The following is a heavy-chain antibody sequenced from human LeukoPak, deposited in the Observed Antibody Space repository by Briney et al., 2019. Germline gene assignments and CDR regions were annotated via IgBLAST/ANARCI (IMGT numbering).Heavy chain of an antibody. Sequence: ASVKVSCKASGYTFTSYGISWVRQAPGQGLEWMGWINPNSGGTNYAQKFQGRVTMTTDTSISTAYMELSSLRSEDTAVYYCARDRPGRYCSSTRCYMASPFDPWGQGTLVTVSS. D-gene: IGHD2-2*02. V-gene: IGHV1-2*02. CDR3: ARDRPGRYCSSTRCYMASPFDP. CDR2: INPNSGGT. CDR1: GYTFTSYG. J-gene: IGHJ5*02.